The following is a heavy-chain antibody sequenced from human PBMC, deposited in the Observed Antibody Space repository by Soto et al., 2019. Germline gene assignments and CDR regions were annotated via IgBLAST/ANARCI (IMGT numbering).Heavy chain of an antibody. D-gene: IGHD5-18*01. CDR1: GGSISSYY. CDR3: AREAADRYGYSYFDY. CDR2: IYYSGST. V-gene: IGHV4-59*01. J-gene: IGHJ4*02. Sequence: SETLSLTCTVSGGSISSYYWSWIRQPPGKGLEWIGYIYYSGSTNYNPSLKSRVTISVDTSKNQFSLKLSSVTAADTAVYYCAREAADRYGYSYFDYWGQGTLVTVSS.